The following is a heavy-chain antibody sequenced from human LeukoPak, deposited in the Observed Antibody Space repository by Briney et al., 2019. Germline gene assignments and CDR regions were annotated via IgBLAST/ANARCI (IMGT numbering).Heavy chain of an antibody. J-gene: IGHJ4*02. D-gene: IGHD2-15*01. CDR2: TYYRSKWYN. CDR1: GDSVSSNSAA. Sequence: SQTLSLTCAISGDSVSSNSAAWNWIRQSPSRGLGWLGRTYYRSKWYNDYAVSVKSRITINPDTSKNQFSLQLNSVTPEDTAVYYCARAGYCSGGSCYSFFDYWGQGTLVTVSS. CDR3: ARAGYCSGGSCYSFFDY. V-gene: IGHV6-1*01.